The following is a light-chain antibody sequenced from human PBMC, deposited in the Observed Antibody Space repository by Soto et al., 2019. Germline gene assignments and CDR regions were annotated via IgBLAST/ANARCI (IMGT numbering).Light chain of an antibody. J-gene: IGKJ5*01. CDR2: GAS. CDR3: QQYNRWPPIT. CDR1: QSVGSN. V-gene: IGKV3D-15*01. Sequence: EVVMTQSPATLPVSPGGGVTLSCRASQSVGSNLAWYQQKPGQPPRLLIYGASTRDTGVPTRFSGSGSGTEFTLTITSLQSEDFAVYYCQQYNRWPPITFGQGTRLEIK.